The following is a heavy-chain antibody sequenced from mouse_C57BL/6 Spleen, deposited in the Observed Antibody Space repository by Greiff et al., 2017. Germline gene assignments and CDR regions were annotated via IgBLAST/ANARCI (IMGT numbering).Heavy chain of an antibody. CDR1: GFTFSSYA. D-gene: IGHD4-1*01. CDR2: ISAGGSYT. V-gene: IGHV5-4*01. CDR3: ARYEGGTGVFDY. J-gene: IGHJ2*01. Sequence: EVQGLQSGGGLVKPGGSLKLSCAASGFTFSSYAMSWVRQTPEKRLEWVATISAGGSYTYYPDNVKGRFTLSRDKAKNHLYLQMSHLKAEDTAMYYCARYEGGTGVFDYWGQGTTLTVSS.